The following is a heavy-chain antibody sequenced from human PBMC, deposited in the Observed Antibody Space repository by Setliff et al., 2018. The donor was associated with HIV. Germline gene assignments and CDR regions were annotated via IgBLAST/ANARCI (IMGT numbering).Heavy chain of an antibody. Sequence: SGGSLRLSCATSGFTFGDHPMGWFRQAPGKGLEWVSFIRTKNYRGTTEYAASVEGRFIISRDDSKGIAYLQMNSLKTEDTAVYYCSRGARPTDEYVWFDPWGQGTLVTVSS. J-gene: IGHJ5*02. CDR3: SRGARPTDEYVWFDP. CDR2: IRTKNYRGTT. D-gene: IGHD4-17*01. V-gene: IGHV3-49*03. CDR1: GFTFGDHP.